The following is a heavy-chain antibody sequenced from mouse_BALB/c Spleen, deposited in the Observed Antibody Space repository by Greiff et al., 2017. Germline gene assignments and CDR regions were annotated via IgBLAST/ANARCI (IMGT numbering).Heavy chain of an antibody. CDR3: ARPLYDGYYVYAMDY. CDR1: GYTFTSYW. D-gene: IGHD2-3*01. V-gene: IGHV1S81*02. CDR2: INPSNGRT. Sequence: QVQLQQSGAELVKPGASVKLSCKASGYTFTSYWMHWVKQRPGQGLEWIGEINPSNGRTNYNEKFKSKATLTVDKSSSTAYMQLSSLTSEDSAVYYCARPLYDGYYVYAMDYWGQGTSGTVSS. J-gene: IGHJ4*01.